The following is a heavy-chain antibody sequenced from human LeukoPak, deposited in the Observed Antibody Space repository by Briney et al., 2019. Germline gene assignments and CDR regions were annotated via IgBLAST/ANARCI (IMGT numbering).Heavy chain of an antibody. D-gene: IGHD1-1*01. CDR1: GYTFTSYA. Sequence: ASVKVSCKASGYTFTSYAMHWVRQAPGQRLEWMGWINAGNGNTKYSQKFQGRVTITRDTSASTAYMELSRLRSDDTAVYYCARDGTTGTHNWFDPWGQGTLVTVSS. CDR2: INAGNGNT. V-gene: IGHV1-3*01. CDR3: ARDGTTGTHNWFDP. J-gene: IGHJ5*02.